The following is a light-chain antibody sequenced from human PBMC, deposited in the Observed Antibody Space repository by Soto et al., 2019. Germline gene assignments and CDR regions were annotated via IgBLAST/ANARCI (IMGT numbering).Light chain of an antibody. Sequence: QSALTQPASVSGSPGQSITISCTGSSSDVGGYNFVSWYQQHPGKAPKLLIYDVTTRPSGVSTRFSGSKSGNTASLTVSGLQSEDEADYYCNSFTATSTLIFGGGTKVTVL. J-gene: IGLJ2*01. V-gene: IGLV2-14*03. CDR1: SSDVGGYNF. CDR3: NSFTATSTLI. CDR2: DVT.